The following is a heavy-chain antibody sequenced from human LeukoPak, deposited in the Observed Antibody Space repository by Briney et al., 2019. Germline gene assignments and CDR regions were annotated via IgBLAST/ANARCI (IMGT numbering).Heavy chain of an antibody. D-gene: IGHD3-9*01. Sequence: PGGSLRLSCAASGFTFSSYAMNWVRQAPGKGLEWAAGISSGDGTFHAESVKGRFTVSRDKSKDTLYLQMNSLRAEDTAVYYCAKDATASPYFHWFDNWGQGTQVIVSS. CDR3: AKDATASPYFHWFDN. V-gene: IGHV3-23*01. CDR2: ISSGDGT. J-gene: IGHJ4*02. CDR1: GFTFSSYA.